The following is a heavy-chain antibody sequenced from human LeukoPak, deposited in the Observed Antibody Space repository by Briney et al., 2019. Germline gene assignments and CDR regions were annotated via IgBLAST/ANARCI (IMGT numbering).Heavy chain of an antibody. CDR1: GYTLTELS. J-gene: IGHJ1*01. CDR3: ATDPSRAYSSSWYYFQH. CDR2: FDPEDGET. Sequence: LRASVTVSCKVSGYTLTELSMHWVRQAPGKGLEWMGGFDPEDGETIYAQKFQGRVTMTEDTSTDTAYMELSSLRSEDTAVYYCATDPSRAYSSSWYYFQHWGQGTLVTVSS. V-gene: IGHV1-24*01. D-gene: IGHD6-13*01.